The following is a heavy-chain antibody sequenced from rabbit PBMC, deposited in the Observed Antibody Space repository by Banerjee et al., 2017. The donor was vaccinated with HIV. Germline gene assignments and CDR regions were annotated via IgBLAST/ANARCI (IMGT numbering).Heavy chain of an antibody. CDR2: INTSTGNT. V-gene: IGHV1S45*01. CDR3: ARYRHDYGVALDL. D-gene: IGHD2-1*01. CDR1: GFSFSNKYE. J-gene: IGHJ4*01. Sequence: QEQLEESVGDLFKPEGSLTHTCTASGFSFSNKYEMCLVRQAPGKGLEWIACINTSTGNTVYASWAKGRFTISRTSSTTVTLQMTSLTAAYTATYFCARYRHDYGVALDLWGPGTLVTVS.